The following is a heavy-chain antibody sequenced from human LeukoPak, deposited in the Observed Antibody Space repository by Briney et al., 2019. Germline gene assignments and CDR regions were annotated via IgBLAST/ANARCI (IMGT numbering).Heavy chain of an antibody. V-gene: IGHV5-51*01. Sequence: GESLKISCKCSGYSSTSYWIGWVRQLPGKGLGWMGIIYPGDSDTRYSPSFQGQVTISADKSISTAYLQWSSLTASDTAMYYCARLAKYNWNYGSPLDYWGQGTLVTVSS. CDR3: ARLAKYNWNYGSPLDY. CDR2: IYPGDSDT. D-gene: IGHD1-7*01. J-gene: IGHJ4*02. CDR1: GYSSTSYW.